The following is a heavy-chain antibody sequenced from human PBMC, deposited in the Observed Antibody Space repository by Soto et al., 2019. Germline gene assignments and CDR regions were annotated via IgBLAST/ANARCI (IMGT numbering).Heavy chain of an antibody. Sequence: SETLSLTCPVSGGSISSGDYYWSWIRQPPGKGLEWIGYIYYSGSTYYNPSLKSRVTISVDTSKNQFSLKLSSVTAADTAVYYCARDREQLVPGWFDPWGQGTLVTVSS. D-gene: IGHD6-6*01. J-gene: IGHJ5*02. CDR1: GGSISSGDYY. V-gene: IGHV4-30-4*01. CDR2: IYYSGST. CDR3: ARDREQLVPGWFDP.